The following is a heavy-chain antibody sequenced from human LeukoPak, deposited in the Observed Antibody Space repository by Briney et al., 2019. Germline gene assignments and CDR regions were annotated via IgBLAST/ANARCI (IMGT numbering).Heavy chain of an antibody. D-gene: IGHD4-17*01. CDR1: GFTVSSNY. Sequence: GGSLRLSCAASGFTVSSNYMNWVRQAPGKGLEWVSLISWDGGSTFYADSVKGRFTISRDNSKNSLYLQMNSLRTEDTALYYCAKGLSRLATVTPEDYWGQGTLVTVSS. V-gene: IGHV3-43*01. CDR2: ISWDGGST. J-gene: IGHJ4*02. CDR3: AKGLSRLATVTPEDY.